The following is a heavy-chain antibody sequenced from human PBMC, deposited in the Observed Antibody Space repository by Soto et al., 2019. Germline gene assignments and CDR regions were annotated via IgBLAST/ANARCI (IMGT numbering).Heavy chain of an antibody. D-gene: IGHD1-1*01. V-gene: IGHV6-1*01. Sequence: SPTLSLTCAISGDSVYSCTVVWNWIMLSPSRGLEWLGRTYYRSRWYHEYVVFLQSRISINPDTSKNHYTLQLNSVTPEDTAVYYCARGIYDTSVGTAFDIWGQGTKVT. CDR2: TYYRSRWYH. J-gene: IGHJ3*02. CDR3: ARGIYDTSVGTAFDI. CDR1: GDSVYSCTVV.